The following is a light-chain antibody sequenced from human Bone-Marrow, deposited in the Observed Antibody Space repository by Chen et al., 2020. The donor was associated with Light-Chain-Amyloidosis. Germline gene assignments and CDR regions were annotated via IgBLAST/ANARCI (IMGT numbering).Light chain of an antibody. V-gene: IGKV3-20*01. J-gene: IGKJ4*01. Sequence: EIVLTQSTGTLSLSPGEGANLSCRASQTISSNYLTWYQQKFGQAPRLLIYGSSSRATGIPDRFTGSGSGTDFTLTINKLEPEDFAMYYCQKYGTSPLTFGGGTKVEIK. CDR3: QKYGTSPLT. CDR2: GSS. CDR1: QTISSNY.